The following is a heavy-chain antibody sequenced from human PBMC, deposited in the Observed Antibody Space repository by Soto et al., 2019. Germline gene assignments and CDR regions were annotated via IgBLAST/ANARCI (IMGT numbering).Heavy chain of an antibody. D-gene: IGHD3-22*01. V-gene: IGHV1-69*13. CDR3: ARIDYYDSSGYLGYFDY. CDR2: IIPIFGTA. J-gene: IGHJ4*02. Sequence: SVKVSCKASGGTFSSYAISWVRQAPGQGLEWMGGIIPIFGTANYAQKFQGRVTITADESTSTAYMELSSLRSEDTAVYYCARIDYYDSSGYLGYFDYWGQGTPVTVSS. CDR1: GGTFSSYA.